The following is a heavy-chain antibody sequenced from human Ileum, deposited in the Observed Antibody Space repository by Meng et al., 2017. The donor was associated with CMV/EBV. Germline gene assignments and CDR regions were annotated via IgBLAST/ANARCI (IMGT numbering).Heavy chain of an antibody. J-gene: IGHJ4*02. V-gene: IGHV3-23*01. CDR3: AAKIYGDYAFEY. CDR2: IGSGGTA. Sequence: SCAASGLTFTRYAMSWVRQAPGKGLEWVSVIGSGGTAYHEDSVKGRLTISRDNSKNTVYLQMNSLGAEDTAVYFCAAKIYGDYAFEYWGQGSLVTVSS. CDR1: GLTFTRYA. D-gene: IGHD4-17*01.